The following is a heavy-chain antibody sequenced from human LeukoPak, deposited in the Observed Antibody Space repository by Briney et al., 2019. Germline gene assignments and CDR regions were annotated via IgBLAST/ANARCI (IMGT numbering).Heavy chain of an antibody. D-gene: IGHD3-22*01. CDR2: MSPTSGNT. Sequence: PLMACCTAAGYTLSSYDINSVAQATGQQLKCMRWMSPTSGNTGYAQKFQGRVTMTRNTSISTAYMELSSLRSEDTAVYYCARGYDPLRGWHYYYYMDVWGKGTTVTVSS. J-gene: IGHJ6*03. CDR3: ARGYDPLRGWHYYYYMDV. CDR1: GYTLSSYD. V-gene: IGHV1-8*01.